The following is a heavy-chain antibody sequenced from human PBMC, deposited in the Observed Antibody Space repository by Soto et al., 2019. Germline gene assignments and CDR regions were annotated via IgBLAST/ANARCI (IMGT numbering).Heavy chain of an antibody. CDR3: ASDYYDSSGYYNGMDV. D-gene: IGHD3-22*01. Sequence: QVQLVQSGAEVKKPGASVKVSCKASGYTFTSYGISWVRQAPGQGLEWMGWISDYNGNTNYAQKLQGRGTMTTDTSTSKAYIELRSLRSDDTAVYYCASDYYDSSGYYNGMDVWGQGSTVTVSS. J-gene: IGHJ6*02. CDR1: GYTFTSYG. V-gene: IGHV1-18*01. CDR2: ISDYNGNT.